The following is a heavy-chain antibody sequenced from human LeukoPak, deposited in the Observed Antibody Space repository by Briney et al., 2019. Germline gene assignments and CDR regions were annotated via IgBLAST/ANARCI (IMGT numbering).Heavy chain of an antibody. D-gene: IGHD4-11*01. Sequence: GGSLRLSCTASGFTFSRYAMNWVRQAPGKGLEWVSGIGAGGTFTYYADSVKGRFTISRDNSRNTLYLQMNSLRADDTAVYYCANDLGYTTYGYYFDYWGQGTLVTVSS. CDR3: ANDLGYTTYGYYFDY. CDR1: GFTFSRYA. CDR2: IGAGGTFT. J-gene: IGHJ4*02. V-gene: IGHV3-23*01.